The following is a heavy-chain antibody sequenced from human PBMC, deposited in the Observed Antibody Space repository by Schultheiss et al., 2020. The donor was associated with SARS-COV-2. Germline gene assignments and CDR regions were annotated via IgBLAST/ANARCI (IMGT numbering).Heavy chain of an antibody. V-gene: IGHV4-38-2*01. D-gene: IGHD1-7*01. J-gene: IGHJ4*02. CDR2: IYHSGST. Sequence: SETLSLTCAVSGYSISSGYYWGWIRPPPGKGLKWIGSIYHSGSTYYNPSLKSRVTISVDTSKNQFSLKLSSVTAADTAVYYCASVTGTTTFYFDYWGQGTLVTVSA. CDR3: ASVTGTTTFYFDY. CDR1: GYSISSGYY.